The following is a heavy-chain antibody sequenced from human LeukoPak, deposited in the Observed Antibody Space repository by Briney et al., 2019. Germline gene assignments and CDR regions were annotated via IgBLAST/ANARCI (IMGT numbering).Heavy chain of an antibody. V-gene: IGHV3-7*03. J-gene: IGHJ4*02. CDR2: IKQDGSDK. CDR3: ARGGGSGSYFGIPDY. CDR1: GFTFSNYC. D-gene: IGHD1-26*01. Sequence: PGGSLRLSCAASGFTFSNYCMSWVRQAPGKGLEWVVNIKQDGSDKYYVDSGKGRFTISRDNAKNSLYLQMNSLRAEDTAVYYCARGGGSGSYFGIPDYWGQGTLVTVSS.